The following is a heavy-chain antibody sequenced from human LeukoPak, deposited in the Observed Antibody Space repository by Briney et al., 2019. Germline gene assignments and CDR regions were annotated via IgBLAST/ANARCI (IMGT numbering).Heavy chain of an antibody. CDR1: GXXXXXY. CDR2: INHSGST. D-gene: IGHD4-17*01. CDR3: ARKVTVKGAFDI. V-gene: IGHV4-34*13. Sequence: GXXXXXYWSWIXXPPGKGLEWIGEINHSGSTNYNPSLNSRVTMSVDTSNNQFSLKLSSVTAADTAVYYCARKVTVKGAFDIWGQGTMVTVSS. J-gene: IGHJ3*02.